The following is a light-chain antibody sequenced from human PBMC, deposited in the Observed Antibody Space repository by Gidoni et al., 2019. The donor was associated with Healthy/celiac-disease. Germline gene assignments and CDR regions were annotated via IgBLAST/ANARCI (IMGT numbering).Light chain of an antibody. CDR2: GAS. CDR1: QSVSSN. Sequence: EIVMTQSPATLSVSPGERATLSCRASQSVSSNLAWYQQKPGQAPRLLIYGASTRATGIPARFSGSGSGTEFTLTISSLQSEDFAVYYCQQYNNWPPGTFGEXTKVEI. CDR3: QQYNNWPPGT. V-gene: IGKV3-15*01. J-gene: IGKJ1*01.